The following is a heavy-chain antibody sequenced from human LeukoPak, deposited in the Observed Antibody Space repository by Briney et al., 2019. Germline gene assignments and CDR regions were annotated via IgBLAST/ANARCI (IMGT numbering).Heavy chain of an antibody. V-gene: IGHV3-33*01. D-gene: IGHD4-11*01. Sequence: GGSLRLSCAASGFTFRTYGMHWVRQAPGKGLEWVAIIWYDGSTKYYAESVKGRFTISRDNSKNMLYLQMNSLRAEDTAVYYCARVSDYSNYFDFWGQGTLVIVSS. CDR3: ARVSDYSNYFDF. J-gene: IGHJ4*02. CDR1: GFTFRTYG. CDR2: IWYDGSTK.